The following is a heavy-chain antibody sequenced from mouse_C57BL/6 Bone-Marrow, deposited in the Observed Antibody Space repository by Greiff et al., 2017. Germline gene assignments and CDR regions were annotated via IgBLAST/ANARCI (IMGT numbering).Heavy chain of an antibody. Sequence: QVQLKQSGAELARPGASVKMSCKASGYTFTSYTMHWVKQRPGQGLEWIGYINPSSGYTKYNQKFKDKATLTADTSSSTAYMQLSSLTSEDSAVYYCARRGGNYYCSSNWYFDVWGTGTTVTVSS. V-gene: IGHV1-4*01. CDR3: ARRGGNYYCSSNWYFDV. CDR2: INPSSGYT. CDR1: GYTFTSYT. D-gene: IGHD1-1*01. J-gene: IGHJ1*03.